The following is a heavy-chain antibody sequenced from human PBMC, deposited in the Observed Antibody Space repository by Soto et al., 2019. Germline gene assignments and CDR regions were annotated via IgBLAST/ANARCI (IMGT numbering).Heavy chain of an antibody. V-gene: IGHV1-2*04. CDR3: ARSAYGDYPDYYYYYGMDV. CDR2: INPNSGGT. Sequence: QVQLVQSGAEVKKPGASVKVSCKASGYTFTGYYMHWVRQAPGQGLEWMGWINPNSGGTNYAQKFQGWVTMTRDTSISKAYMELSSLRSDDTAVYYSARSAYGDYPDYYYYYGMDVWGQGTTVTVSS. CDR1: GYTFTGYY. D-gene: IGHD4-17*01. J-gene: IGHJ6*02.